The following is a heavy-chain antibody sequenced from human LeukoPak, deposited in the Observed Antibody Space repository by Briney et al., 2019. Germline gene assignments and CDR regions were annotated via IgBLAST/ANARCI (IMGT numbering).Heavy chain of an antibody. D-gene: IGHD2-15*01. CDR3: ARVNYCSGGSCYDY. V-gene: IGHV1-69*13. CDR2: IIPIFGTA. CDR1: GGTFSSYA. J-gene: IGHJ4*02. Sequence: SVKVSCKASGGTFSSYAISWVRQAPGQGLEWMGGIIPIFGTANYAQKFQGRVTITADESTSAAYMELSSLRSEDTAVYYCARVNYCSGGSCYDYWGQGTLVTVSS.